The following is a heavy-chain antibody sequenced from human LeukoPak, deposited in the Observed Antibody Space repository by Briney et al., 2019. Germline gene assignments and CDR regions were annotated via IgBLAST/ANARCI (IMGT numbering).Heavy chain of an antibody. CDR3: ARGKSRGSHIDY. CDR2: IYYSGST. CDR1: GYSIGSGYY. Sequence: SETLSLTCTVSGYSIGSGYYWGWIRQPPGKGLEWIGSIYYSGSTYYNPSLKSRVTISVDTSKNQFSLKLRSVTAADTAVYYCARGKSRGSHIDYWGQGTLVTVSS. J-gene: IGHJ4*02. D-gene: IGHD1-26*01. V-gene: IGHV4-38-2*02.